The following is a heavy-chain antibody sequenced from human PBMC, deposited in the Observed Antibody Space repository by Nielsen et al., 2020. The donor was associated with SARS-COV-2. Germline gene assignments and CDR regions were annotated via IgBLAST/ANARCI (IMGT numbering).Heavy chain of an antibody. CDR2: INPNSGGT. D-gene: IGHD6-19*01. V-gene: IGHV1-2*06. Sequence: WVRQAPGQGLEWMGRINPNSGGTNYAQKFQGRVTMTRDTSISTAYMELSRLRSDDTAVYYCARSGTRSGWLKIDYWGQGTLVTVSS. CDR3: ARSGTRSGWLKIDY. J-gene: IGHJ4*02.